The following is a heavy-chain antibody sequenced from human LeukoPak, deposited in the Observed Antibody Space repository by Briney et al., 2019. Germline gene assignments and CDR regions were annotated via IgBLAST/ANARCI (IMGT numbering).Heavy chain of an antibody. CDR3: AKDRVEWLRLDWFDP. V-gene: IGHV3-23*01. J-gene: IGHJ5*02. CDR1: GFTFSSYG. D-gene: IGHD5-12*01. CDR2: ISNSGGST. Sequence: PGGSLRLSCAGSGFTFSSYGMSWVRQAPGKGLEWVSAISNSGGSTYYTDSVKGRFTISRDSSKNTLYLQMNSLRAEDTAVYYCAKDRVEWLRLDWFDPWGQGTLVTVSS.